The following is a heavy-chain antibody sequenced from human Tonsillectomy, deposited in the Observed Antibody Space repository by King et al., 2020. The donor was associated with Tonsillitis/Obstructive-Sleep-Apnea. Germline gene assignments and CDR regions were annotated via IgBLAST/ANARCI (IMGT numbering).Heavy chain of an antibody. V-gene: IGHV7-4-1*02. CDR1: GYNFSRYA. CDR3: ARDAPEIVTVPGLDAFDV. CDR2: IHTNTGNP. Sequence: VHLVQSGSELKKPGASVNVSCKASGYNFSRYALHWLRQAPGQGLEWMGWIHTNTGNPTYAQGFRGRFAFSLHTSVSTAYLQISSLKAEDTAVYYCARDAPEIVTVPGLDAFDVWGQGTMVTVSS. J-gene: IGHJ3*01. D-gene: IGHD2/OR15-2a*01.